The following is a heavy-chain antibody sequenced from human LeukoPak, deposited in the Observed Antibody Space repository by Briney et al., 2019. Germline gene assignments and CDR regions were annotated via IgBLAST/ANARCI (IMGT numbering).Heavy chain of an antibody. Sequence: SETLSLTCSVSGRPISSYYGSSIRQPAGKGLEWIGRIYTSGSTNHNPSLKSRVTMSVDTTKNQLSLKLSSVTAADTAVYYCARVYYYDAFDIWGQGTMVTVSS. J-gene: IGHJ3*02. V-gene: IGHV4-4*07. CDR2: IYTSGST. CDR3: ARVYYYDAFDI. D-gene: IGHD3-22*01. CDR1: GRPISSYY.